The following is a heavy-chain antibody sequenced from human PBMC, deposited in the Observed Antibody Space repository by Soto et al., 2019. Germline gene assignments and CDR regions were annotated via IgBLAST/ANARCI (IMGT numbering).Heavy chain of an antibody. V-gene: IGHV3-30-3*01. CDR3: ARDLRTTVTTRGVWYFDL. J-gene: IGHJ2*01. CDR2: ISYDGNNR. CDR1: GFTFSSYA. Sequence: QVQLVESGGGVVQPGKSLRLSCAASGFTFSSYAVHWVRQAPGKGLEWVALISYDGNNRYSADSVRGRFTISRDNSKNTLYLQMNGLRAEDTAVYYCARDLRTTVTTRGVWYFDLWGRGTLVTVSS. D-gene: IGHD4-17*01.